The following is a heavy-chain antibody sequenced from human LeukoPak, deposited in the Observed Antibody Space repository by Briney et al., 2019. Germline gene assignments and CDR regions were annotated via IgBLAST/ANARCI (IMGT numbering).Heavy chain of an antibody. Sequence: PGGSLRLSCAASGFTFSSYAMSWVRQAPGKGLEWVSAISGSGGSTYYADSVKGRFTISRDNSKNTLYLQMNSLRAEDTAVYYCAKDGIALLWFGELLYKGSSRKLDYWGQGTLVTVSS. CDR1: GFTFSSYA. CDR2: ISGSGGST. V-gene: IGHV3-23*01. D-gene: IGHD3-10*01. J-gene: IGHJ4*02. CDR3: AKDGIALLWFGELLYKGSSRKLDY.